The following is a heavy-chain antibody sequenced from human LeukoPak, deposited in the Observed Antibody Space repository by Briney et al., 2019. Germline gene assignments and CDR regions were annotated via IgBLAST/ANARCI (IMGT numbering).Heavy chain of an antibody. CDR1: GFTFSSYG. V-gene: IGHV3-23*01. Sequence: GGTLRLSCAASGFTFSSYGMSWVRQAPGKGLEWVSAITGSGGSTYYADSVKGRFTISRDNSKNTLYLQMNSLRAEDTAVYYCARTRKTIAALDYNWFDPWGQGTLVTVSS. D-gene: IGHD6-6*01. J-gene: IGHJ5*02. CDR3: ARTRKTIAALDYNWFDP. CDR2: ITGSGGST.